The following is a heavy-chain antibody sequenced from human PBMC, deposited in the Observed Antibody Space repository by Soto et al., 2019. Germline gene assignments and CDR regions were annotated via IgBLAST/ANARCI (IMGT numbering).Heavy chain of an antibody. Sequence: ASVKVSCKASGGTFSSYAISWVRQAPGQGLEWMGGIIPIFGTANYAQKFQGRVTITADESTSTAYMELSSLRSEDTAVYYCARGQAVVVPAAIPQYYYGMDVWGQGTTVTVSS. D-gene: IGHD2-2*02. J-gene: IGHJ6*02. CDR2: IIPIFGTA. CDR1: GGTFSSYA. CDR3: ARGQAVVVPAAIPQYYYGMDV. V-gene: IGHV1-69*13.